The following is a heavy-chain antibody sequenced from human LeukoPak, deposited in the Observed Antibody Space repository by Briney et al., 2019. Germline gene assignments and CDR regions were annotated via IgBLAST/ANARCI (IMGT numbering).Heavy chain of an antibody. Sequence: ASVKVSCKASGYTFTSYDINWVRQATGQGLEWMGWMNPNSGNTGYAQKFQGRVTMTRNTSISTAYMELSSLRSEDTAVYYCARDYCWGIAARPCNWFDPWGQGTLVTVSS. CDR2: MNPNSGNT. D-gene: IGHD6-6*01. V-gene: IGHV1-8*01. CDR1: GYTFTSYD. CDR3: ARDYCWGIAARPCNWFDP. J-gene: IGHJ5*02.